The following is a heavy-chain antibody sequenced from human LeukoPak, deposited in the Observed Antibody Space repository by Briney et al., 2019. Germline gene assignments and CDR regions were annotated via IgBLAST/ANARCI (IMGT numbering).Heavy chain of an antibody. V-gene: IGHV3-7*01. CDR1: GFTLSTYA. CDR3: ARDLAYSRLDY. Sequence: GGSLRLSCAASGFTLSTYAMHWVRQAPGKGLEWVASINPEGSEKYSADSVKGRFTISRDNAKNSLYLQMDSLRVEDTAFYYCARDLAYSRLDYWGQGMLVTVSS. D-gene: IGHD5-18*01. J-gene: IGHJ4*02. CDR2: INPEGSEK.